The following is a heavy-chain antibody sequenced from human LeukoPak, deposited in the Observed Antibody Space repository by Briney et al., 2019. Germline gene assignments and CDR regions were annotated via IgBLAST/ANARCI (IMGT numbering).Heavy chain of an antibody. Sequence: SQTLSLTCTVSGGSISSGGYYWSWIRQHPGKGLEWIGYIYYSGSTYYNPSLKSRVTISVDTSKNQFSLKLSSVTAADTAVYYCARRPLRFLEWRYAFDIWGQGTMVTVSS. V-gene: IGHV4-31*03. CDR2: IYYSGST. CDR3: ARRPLRFLEWRYAFDI. D-gene: IGHD3-3*01. J-gene: IGHJ3*02. CDR1: GGSISSGGYY.